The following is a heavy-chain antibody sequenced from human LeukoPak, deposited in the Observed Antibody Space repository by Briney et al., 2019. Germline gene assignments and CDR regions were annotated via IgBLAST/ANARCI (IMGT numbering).Heavy chain of an antibody. CDR3: ARDKTLEESGSWYGYYYMDV. CDR2: ISTSGTTI. CDR1: GFNFMNYE. V-gene: IGHV3-48*03. D-gene: IGHD6-13*01. Sequence: GGSLRLSCVGSGFNFMNYEMNWVRQAPGKGLEWVSYISTSGTTIYYTDSVKGRFTISRDNAKNSVYLQMNSLRVEDTAIYYCARDKTLEESGSWYGYYYMDVWGKGTTVTVSS. J-gene: IGHJ6*03.